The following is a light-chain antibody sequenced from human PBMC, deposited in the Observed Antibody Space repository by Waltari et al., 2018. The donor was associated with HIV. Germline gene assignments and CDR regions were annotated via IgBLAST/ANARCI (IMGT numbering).Light chain of an antibody. CDR2: WAS. V-gene: IGKV4-1*01. J-gene: IGKJ3*01. Sequence: DIVMTQSPASLAVSLGESATIHCTSSQSVLFSSNNKNHLAWYQQKPGQPPRLLIYWASTRESGVPDRFSGSGSGTDFTLTISSLQAEDVAVYYCQQYYSSPWNFGPGTKVDI. CDR1: QSVLFSSNNKNH. CDR3: QQYYSSPWN.